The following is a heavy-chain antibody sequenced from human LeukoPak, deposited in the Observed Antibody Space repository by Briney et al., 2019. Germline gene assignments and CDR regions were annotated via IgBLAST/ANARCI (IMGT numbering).Heavy chain of an antibody. J-gene: IGHJ3*02. CDR2: IYSGGST. CDR3: ARDRDSSGSFPFDI. V-gene: IGHV3-66*01. D-gene: IGHD3-22*01. Sequence: GGSLRLSCAASGFTVSSNYMSWVRQAPGKGLEWVSVIYSGGSTYYADSVKGRFTISRDNSKNTLYLQMNSLRAEDTAVYYCARDRDSSGSFPFDIWGQGTMVTVSS. CDR1: GFTVSSNY.